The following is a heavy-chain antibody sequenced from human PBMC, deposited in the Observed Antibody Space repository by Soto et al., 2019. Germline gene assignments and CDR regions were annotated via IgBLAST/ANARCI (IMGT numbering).Heavy chain of an antibody. V-gene: IGHV3-30*19. J-gene: IGHJ4*02. CDR1: GFTFSSYG. D-gene: IGHD6-13*01. Sequence: PGGSLRLSCAASGFTFSSYGMHWVRQAPGKGLEWVAVISYDGSNKYYADSVKGRFTISRDNSKNTLYLQMNSLRAEDTAVYYCARDRERTGITSYYFDYWGQGTLVTVSS. CDR3: ARDRERTGITSYYFDY. CDR2: ISYDGSNK.